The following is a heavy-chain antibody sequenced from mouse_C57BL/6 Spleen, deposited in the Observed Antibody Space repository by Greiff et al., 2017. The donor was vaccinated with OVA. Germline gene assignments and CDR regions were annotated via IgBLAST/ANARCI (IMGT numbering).Heavy chain of an antibody. Sequence: EVKLVESVAELVRPGASVKLSCTASGFNIKNTYMHWVKQRPEQGLEWIGRIDPANGNTKYAPKFQGKATITADTSSNTAYLQLSSLTSEDTAIYSCAISYYSNYDAMDYWGQGTSVTVSS. V-gene: IGHV14-3*01. D-gene: IGHD2-5*01. J-gene: IGHJ4*01. CDR1: GFNIKNTY. CDR3: AISYYSNYDAMDY. CDR2: IDPANGNT.